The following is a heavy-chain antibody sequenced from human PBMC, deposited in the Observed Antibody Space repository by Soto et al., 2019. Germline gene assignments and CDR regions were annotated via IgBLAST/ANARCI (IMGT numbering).Heavy chain of an antibody. V-gene: IGHV3-74*01. CDR3: ARDPRWLSFTIDS. CDR2: INSDGSTT. CDR1: GFTFSSYW. Sequence: PGGSLRLSCAASGFTFSSYWMHWVRQAPGKGLVWVSRINSDGSTTTYADSVKGRFTISRDNAKNTLYLQMNSLRAEDTAVYYCARDPRWLSFTIDSWGLGILVTVSS. J-gene: IGHJ4*02. D-gene: IGHD6-19*01.